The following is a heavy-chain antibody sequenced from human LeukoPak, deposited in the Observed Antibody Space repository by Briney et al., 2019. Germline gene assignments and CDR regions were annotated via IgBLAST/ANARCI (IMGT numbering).Heavy chain of an antibody. J-gene: IGHJ4*02. CDR3: ATIYSGSSHQSDY. CDR1: GFTFSDAR. CDR2: IKSKTDGGTT. D-gene: IGHD5-12*01. V-gene: IGHV3-15*01. Sequence: PGGSLRLSCAASGFTFSDARMSWVRQAPGKGLEWVGRIKSKTDGGTTDYAAPVKGRFTISRDDSKNTLYLQMNSLKTADTAVYYCATIYSGSSHQSDYWGQGTLVTVSS.